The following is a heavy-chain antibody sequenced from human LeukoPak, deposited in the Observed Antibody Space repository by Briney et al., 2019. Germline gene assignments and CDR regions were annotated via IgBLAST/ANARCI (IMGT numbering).Heavy chain of an antibody. Sequence: SKTLSLTCTVSGGSITSSDYWWAWIRLPPGRGLEWIGSIYYSGSTYYNPPLKSRATISVDTSKNQFSLKPSSVTAADAAVYFCARRSSSWYYFEDWGQGTLVAVSS. CDR1: GGSITSSDYW. CDR3: ARRSSSWYYFED. J-gene: IGHJ4*02. D-gene: IGHD6-13*01. V-gene: IGHV4-39*07. CDR2: IYYSGST.